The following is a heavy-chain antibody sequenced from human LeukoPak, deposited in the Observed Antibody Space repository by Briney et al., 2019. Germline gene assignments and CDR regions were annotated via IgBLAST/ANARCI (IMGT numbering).Heavy chain of an antibody. V-gene: IGHV1-2*06. CDR2: INPNSGGT. J-gene: IGHJ4*02. D-gene: IGHD3-10*01. Sequence: ASVKVSCKASGYTFTGYYMHWVRQAPGQVLEWMGRINPNSGGTNYAQKFQGRVTMTRDTSISTAYMELSRLRSDDTAVYYCARGARDKRITMVRGVFDYWGQGTLVTVSS. CDR3: ARGARDKRITMVRGVFDY. CDR1: GYTFTGYY.